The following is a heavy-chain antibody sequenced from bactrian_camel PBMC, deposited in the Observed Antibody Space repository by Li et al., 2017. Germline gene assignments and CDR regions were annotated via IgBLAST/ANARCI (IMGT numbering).Heavy chain of an antibody. D-gene: IGHD2*01. Sequence: DVQLVESGGDLVQPGGSLRLSCAASGFTFTSYAMSWVRQAKGKELEWVSSITGGGGSTNYADSVKGRFTISRVNAKYTLYLQLNSLKNEDTAMYYCAVVGYYSGGYYDLDPGYDYWGQGTQVTVS. J-gene: IGHJ4*01. CDR3: AVVGYYSGGYYDLDPGYDY. CDR2: ITGGGGST. CDR1: GFTFTSYA. V-gene: IGHV3S42*01.